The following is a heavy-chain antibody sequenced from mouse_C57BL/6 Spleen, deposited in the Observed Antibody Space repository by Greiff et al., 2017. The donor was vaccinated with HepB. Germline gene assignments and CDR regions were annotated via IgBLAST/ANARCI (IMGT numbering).Heavy chain of an antibody. Sequence: DVKLQESGPGLVKPSQSLSLTCSVPGYSITSGYYWNWIRQFPGNKLEWMGYISYDGSNNYNPYLKNRISITRDTSKNQFFLKLNSVTTEDTATYYCARDPVYYDYDGGFDYWGQGTTLTVSS. J-gene: IGHJ2*01. CDR2: ISYDGSN. CDR3: ARDPVYYDYDGGFDY. D-gene: IGHD2-4*01. V-gene: IGHV3-6*01. CDR1: GYSITSGYY.